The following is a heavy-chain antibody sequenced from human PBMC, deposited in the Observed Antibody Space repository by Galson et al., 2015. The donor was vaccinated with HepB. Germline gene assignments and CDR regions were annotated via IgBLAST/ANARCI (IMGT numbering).Heavy chain of an antibody. Sequence: SVKVSCKASGYTFTSYAMNWVRQAPGQGLEWMGWINTNTGNPTYAQGFTGRFVVSLNTSVSTAYLQISSLKAEDTAVYYCARDRVRIAIFAHGRRADGSGSYSWFDPWGQGTLVTVSS. CDR1: GYTFTSYA. V-gene: IGHV7-4-1*02. CDR2: INTNTGNP. D-gene: IGHD3-10*01. CDR3: ARDRVRIAIFAHGRRADGSGSYSWFDP. J-gene: IGHJ5*02.